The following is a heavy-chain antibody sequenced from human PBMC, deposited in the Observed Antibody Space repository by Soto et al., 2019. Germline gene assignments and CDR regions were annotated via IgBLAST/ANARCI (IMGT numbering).Heavy chain of an antibody. D-gene: IGHD3-16*01. CDR3: ARAVAPYLGTWFDP. CDR1: GGSISSGNSYS. J-gene: IGHJ5*02. Sequence: QLQLQESGSGLVKPSQTLSLTCAVSGGSISSGNSYSWSWIRQPPGKGLEWIGSISHSGSTSYNPSLKGRVTMSVDTSKNQFSLNLSSVTAADMAVYYCARAVAPYLGTWFDPWGQGTLVIVSS. V-gene: IGHV4-30-2*01. CDR2: ISHSGST.